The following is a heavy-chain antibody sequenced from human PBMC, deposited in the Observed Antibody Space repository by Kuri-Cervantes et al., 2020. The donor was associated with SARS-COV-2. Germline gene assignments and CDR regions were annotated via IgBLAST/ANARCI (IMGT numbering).Heavy chain of an antibody. J-gene: IGHJ5*02. CDR1: GFTFDDYA. V-gene: IGHV3-9*03. D-gene: IGHD6-19*01. Sequence: SLKISCAASGFTFDDYAMHWVRQAPGKGLEWVSGISWNSGSIGYADSVKGRFTISRDNAKNSLYLQMNSLRAEDMALYYCARAGSSGWYWFDPWGQGTLVTVSS. CDR2: ISWNSGSI. CDR3: ARAGSSGWYWFDP.